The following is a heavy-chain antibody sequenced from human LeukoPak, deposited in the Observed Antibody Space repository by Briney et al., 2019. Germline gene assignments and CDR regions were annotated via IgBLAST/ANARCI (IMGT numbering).Heavy chain of an antibody. V-gene: IGHV3-23*01. CDR2: ISNNGGYT. J-gene: IGHJ4*02. CDR3: AKQLGYCSDGSCYFPY. CDR1: GFTFSSSA. Sequence: GGSLRLSCAASGFTFSSSAMSWVRQAPGKGLEWVSAISNNGGYTYYADSVQGRFTISRDNSKSKLCLQMNSLRAEDTAVYYFAKQLGYCSDGSCYFPYWGQGTLVTVSS. D-gene: IGHD2-15*01.